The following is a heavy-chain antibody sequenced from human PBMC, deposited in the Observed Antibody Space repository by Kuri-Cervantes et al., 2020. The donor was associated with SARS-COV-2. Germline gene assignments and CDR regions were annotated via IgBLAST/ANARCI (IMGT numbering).Heavy chain of an antibody. CDR1: GFTVSSNY. V-gene: IGHV3-53*01. Sequence: GESLKISCAASGFTVSSNYMSWVRQAPGKGLEWVSVIYSGGSTYYADSVKGRFTISRDNSKNTLYLQMNSLRAEDTAVYYRARDRGYGSGSYSDYWGQGTLVTVSS. CDR2: IYSGGST. D-gene: IGHD3-10*01. J-gene: IGHJ4*02. CDR3: ARDRGYGSGSYSDY.